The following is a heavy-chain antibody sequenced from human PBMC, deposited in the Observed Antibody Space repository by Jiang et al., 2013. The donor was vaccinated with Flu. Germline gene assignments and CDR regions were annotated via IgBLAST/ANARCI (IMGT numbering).Heavy chain of an antibody. Sequence: GAEVKKPGASVKVSCKASGYTFTSYAMHWVRQAPGQRLEWMGWINTGNGNTKYSQKFQGRVTITRDTSASTAYMDLSSLRSEDTAVYYCARGTYYYDSSGPLNWFDPWGQGTLVTVSS. CDR2: INTGNGNT. CDR1: GYTFTSYA. CDR3: ARGTYYYDSSGPLNWFDP. D-gene: IGHD3-22*01. V-gene: IGHV1-3*04. J-gene: IGHJ5*02.